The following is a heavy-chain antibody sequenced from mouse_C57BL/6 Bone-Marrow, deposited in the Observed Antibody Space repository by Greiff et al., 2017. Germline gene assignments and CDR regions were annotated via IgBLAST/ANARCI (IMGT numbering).Heavy chain of an antibody. V-gene: IGHV14-2*01. CDR2: IDPEDGET. CDR1: GFNIKDYY. Sequence: VPLQPSGAELVKPGASVKLSCTASGFNIKDYYIHWVKQRTEQGLEWIGRIDPEDGETKYAPKFQDKATITAETSSNTAYLQLSSLTSEDTAVYYCTRSHNDYGTNYGGQGTTLTGSS. D-gene: IGHD1-1*01. CDR3: TRSHNDYGTNY. J-gene: IGHJ2*01.